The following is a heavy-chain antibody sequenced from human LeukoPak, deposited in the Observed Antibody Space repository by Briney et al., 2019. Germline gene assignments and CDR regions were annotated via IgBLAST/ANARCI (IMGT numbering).Heavy chain of an antibody. J-gene: IGHJ3*01. CDR3: TLGYSSGRLGAFDV. V-gene: IGHV3-73*01. CDR1: GFSFSGYI. CDR2: IKSKSNNYET. D-gene: IGHD6-19*01. Sequence: GGSLRLSCAASGFSFSGYIIHWVRQASGKGLEWIGRIKSKSNNYETAYAAPAKGRITISRDDSNNAAYLELSSLKTEDTAVYYCTLGYSSGRLGAFDVWGQGTMVTVSS.